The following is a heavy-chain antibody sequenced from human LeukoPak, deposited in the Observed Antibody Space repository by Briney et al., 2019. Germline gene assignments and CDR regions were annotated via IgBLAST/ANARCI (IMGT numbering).Heavy chain of an antibody. CDR2: ISYDGSNK. CDR1: GFAFSSYG. CDR3: AKFSITFGGVIVMYFDY. Sequence: GSLRLSCAASGFAFSSYGMHWVRQAPGKGLEWVAVISYDGSNKYYADSVKGRFTISRDNSKNTLYLQMNSLRAEDTAVYYCAKFSITFGGVIVMYFDYWGQGTLVTVSS. V-gene: IGHV3-30*18. D-gene: IGHD3-16*02. J-gene: IGHJ4*02.